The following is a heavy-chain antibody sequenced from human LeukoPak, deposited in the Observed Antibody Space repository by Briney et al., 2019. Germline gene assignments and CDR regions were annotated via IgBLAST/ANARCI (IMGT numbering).Heavy chain of an antibody. CDR1: GGSISSSSYY. J-gene: IGHJ4*02. CDR3: ARRGDYYDSSGYYYVSSIFDY. CDR2: IYYSGST. V-gene: IGHV4-39*01. Sequence: PSETLSLTCTVSGGSISSSSYYWGWIRQPPGKGLEWIGSIYYSGSTYYNPSLKSRVTISVDTSKNQFSLKLSSVTAADTAVYYCARRGDYYDSSGYYYVSSIFDYWGQGTLVTVSS. D-gene: IGHD3-22*01.